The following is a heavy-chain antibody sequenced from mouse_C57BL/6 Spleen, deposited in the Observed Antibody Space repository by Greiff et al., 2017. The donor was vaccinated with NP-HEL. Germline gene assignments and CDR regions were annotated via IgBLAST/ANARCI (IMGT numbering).Heavy chain of an antibody. V-gene: IGHV14-2*01. CDR2: IDPEDGET. D-gene: IGHD2-2*01. Sequence: EVQLQQSGAELVKPGASVKLSCTASGFNIKDYYMHWVKQRTEQGLEWIGRIDPEDGETKYAPKFQGKATITADTSSNTADLQLSSLTSEDTAVYYCARSGLEGYFDYWGQGTTLTVSS. J-gene: IGHJ2*01. CDR1: GFNIKDYY. CDR3: ARSGLEGYFDY.